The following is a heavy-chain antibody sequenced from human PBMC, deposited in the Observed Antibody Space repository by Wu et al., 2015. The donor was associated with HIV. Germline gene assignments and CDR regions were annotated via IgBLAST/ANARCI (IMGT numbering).Heavy chain of an antibody. CDR2: IIPMYGKP. J-gene: IGHJ6*02. CDR1: GGSFSDYA. D-gene: IGHD2-15*01. CDR3: ARDRDGGGFYYGMDV. Sequence: QVQLVQSGAGVKKPGSSVKVSRKASGGSFSDYAISWVRQAPGQGLEWMGRIIPMYGKPIDAQKFQGRITITADDSTSTVDMELSSLRSEDTAVYFCARDRDGGGFYYGMDVWGQGTTVTVSS. V-gene: IGHV1-69*18.